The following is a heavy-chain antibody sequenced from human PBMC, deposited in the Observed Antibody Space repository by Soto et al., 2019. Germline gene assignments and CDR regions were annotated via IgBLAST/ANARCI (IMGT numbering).Heavy chain of an antibody. CDR1: GYTFTSYY. CDR2: INPSGGST. V-gene: IGHV1-46*01. J-gene: IGHJ3*02. D-gene: IGHD6-19*01. Sequence: ASVKVSCKASGYTFTSYYMHWVRQAPGQGLEWMGIINPSGGSTSYAQKFQGRVTMTRDTSTSTAYMELSSLRSEDTAVYYCATEPRIAVAGTAFDIWGQGTMVTVSS. CDR3: ATEPRIAVAGTAFDI.